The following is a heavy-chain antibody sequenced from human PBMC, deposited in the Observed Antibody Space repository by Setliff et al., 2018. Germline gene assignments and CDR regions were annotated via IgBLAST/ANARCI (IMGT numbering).Heavy chain of an antibody. V-gene: IGHV1-24*01. CDR2: FDPEDGET. J-gene: IGHJ3*02. CDR1: GYTLTELS. CDR3: ATNSGGNTIDAFDI. Sequence: ASVKVSCKVPGYTLTELSMHWVRQAPGKGLEWMGGFDPEDGETIYAQKFQGRVTMTEDTSTDTAYMELSSLRSEDTAVYYCATNSGGNTIDAFDIWGQGTMVTVSS. D-gene: IGHD2-15*01.